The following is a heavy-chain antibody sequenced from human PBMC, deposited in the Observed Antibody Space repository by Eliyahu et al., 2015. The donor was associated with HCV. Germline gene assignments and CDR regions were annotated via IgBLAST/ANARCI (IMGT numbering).Heavy chain of an antibody. Sequence: QVQLQESGPGLVKPSETLSVTCTVSGDSVTSGSYQWSWIRQPPGGGLEWIGFIYYTGHTTYSPSLKSRVSMSVDTSNNQFSLSLRSVTTADTAVYYCARAGNYYGSGSYYNADYWGRGTLITVSS. J-gene: IGHJ4*02. V-gene: IGHV4-61*01. CDR3: ARAGNYYGSGSYYNADY. CDR2: IYYTGHT. CDR1: GDSVTSGSYQ. D-gene: IGHD3-10*01.